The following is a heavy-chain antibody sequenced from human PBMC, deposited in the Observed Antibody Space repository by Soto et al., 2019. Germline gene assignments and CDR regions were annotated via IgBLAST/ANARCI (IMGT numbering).Heavy chain of an antibody. V-gene: IGHV3-53*02. J-gene: IGHJ4*02. D-gene: IGHD3-10*01. Sequence: EVQLEETGGGLIHPGGSLSLSCAASGFAVSSNHMSWVRQAPGKGLEWVTLIHSDGGTYGGDTHYADSVKGRFTISSDNSKNTIYLQMNRLRAEDSALYYCARDFGRSPFDYWGQGTLVTVSS. CDR1: GFAVSSNH. CDR2: IHSDGGT. CDR3: ARDFGRSPFDY.